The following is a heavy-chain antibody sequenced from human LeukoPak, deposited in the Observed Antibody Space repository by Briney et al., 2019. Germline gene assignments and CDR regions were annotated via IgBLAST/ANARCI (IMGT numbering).Heavy chain of an antibody. Sequence: SSETLSLTCSVSGGSISSHYWSRTRQSPGKGLEWIGYMHFSGSTVYSPSLKSRVTISMGTSRNQFSLRLSSVTAADTAVYYCARHVETHNENYFDPWGRGTLVTVSS. CDR1: GGSISSHY. CDR3: ARHVETHNENYFDP. J-gene: IGHJ5*02. CDR2: MHFSGST. D-gene: IGHD5-24*01. V-gene: IGHV4-59*08.